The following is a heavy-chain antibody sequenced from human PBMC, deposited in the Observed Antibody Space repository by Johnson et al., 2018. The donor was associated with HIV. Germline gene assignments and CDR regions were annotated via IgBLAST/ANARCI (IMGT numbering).Heavy chain of an antibody. V-gene: IGHV3-30*04. CDR2: IWYDGSNK. Sequence: QVQLVESGGGVVRPGGSLRLSCAASGFTFSSYAMHWVRQAPGKGLEWVAVIWYDGSNKYYADSVKGRFTISRDNSKNTLYLQMNSLRAEDTAVYYCAREGGLTGAFDIWGQGTMVTVSS. CDR1: GFTFSSYA. J-gene: IGHJ3*02. D-gene: IGHD3-16*01. CDR3: AREGGLTGAFDI.